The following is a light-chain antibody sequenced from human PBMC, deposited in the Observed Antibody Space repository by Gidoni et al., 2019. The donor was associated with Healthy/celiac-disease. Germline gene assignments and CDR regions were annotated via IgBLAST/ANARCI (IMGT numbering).Light chain of an antibody. Sequence: IVLTQSPATLSLSPGERATLSCRASQSVSSYLAWYQQKPGQAPRLLIYEASNRATGIPARFSGSGSGTDFTLTISSLEPEDFAVYYCQQRSNWPGTFGPGTKVDIK. CDR2: EAS. V-gene: IGKV3-11*01. CDR1: QSVSSY. J-gene: IGKJ3*01. CDR3: QQRSNWPGT.